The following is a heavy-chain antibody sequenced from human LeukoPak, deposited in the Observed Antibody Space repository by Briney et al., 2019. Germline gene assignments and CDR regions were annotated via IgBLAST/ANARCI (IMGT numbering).Heavy chain of an antibody. V-gene: IGHV4-59*02. D-gene: IGHD3-22*01. CDR3: ARGPLGSRGYGSDD. CDR2: IYNNAST. CDR1: GGSVTSHY. J-gene: IGHJ4*02. Sequence: SETLSLTCTVSGGSVTSHYWSWIRQPPGKGVEWIAYIYNNASTNYNPSLKSRVTISVDTSKNQFSLKLSSVTAPDTAVYYCARGPLGSRGYGSDDWGQGTLVTVSS.